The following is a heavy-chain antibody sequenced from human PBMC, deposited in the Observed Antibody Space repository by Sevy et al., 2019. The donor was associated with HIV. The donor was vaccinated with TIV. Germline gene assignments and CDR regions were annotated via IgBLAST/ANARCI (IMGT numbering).Heavy chain of an antibody. CDR1: GYSFTSYW. Sequence: GESLKISCKGSGYSFTSYWIGWVRQMPGKGLEWMGIIYPGDSDTRYSPSFQGQVTIPADKSISTAYLQWSSLKASDTAMYYCARQRTIGPDCSGGSCYGGNDAFDIWGQGTMVTVSS. V-gene: IGHV5-51*01. CDR2: IYPGDSDT. J-gene: IGHJ3*02. CDR3: ARQRTIGPDCSGGSCYGGNDAFDI. D-gene: IGHD2-15*01.